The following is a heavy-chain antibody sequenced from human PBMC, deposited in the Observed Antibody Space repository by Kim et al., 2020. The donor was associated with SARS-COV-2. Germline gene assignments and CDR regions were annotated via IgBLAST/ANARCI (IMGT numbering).Heavy chain of an antibody. CDR2: INPSGGST. V-gene: IGHV1-46*01. D-gene: IGHD2-15*01. CDR1: GYTFTSYY. J-gene: IGHJ3*02. CDR3: ARDGGTVVAGDNDAFDI. Sequence: ASVKVSCKASGYTFTSYYMHWVRQAPGQGLEWMGIINPSGGSTSYAQKFQGRVTMTRDTSTSTVYMELSSLRSEDTAVYYCARDGGTVVAGDNDAFDIWGQGTMVTVSS.